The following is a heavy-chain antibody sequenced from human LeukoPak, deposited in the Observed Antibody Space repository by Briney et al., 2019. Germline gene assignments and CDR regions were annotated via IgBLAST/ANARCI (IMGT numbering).Heavy chain of an antibody. D-gene: IGHD6-19*01. V-gene: IGHV3-53*01. J-gene: IGHJ3*02. Sequence: GGSLRLSCAASGFTVSSNYMSWVRQAPGKGLEWVSVIYSGGSTYYADSVKGRFTISRDNSKNTLYLQMNSLRAEDTAVYYCATWGNPNSSGWYGDAFDIWGQGTMVTVSS. CDR2: IYSGGST. CDR1: GFTVSSNY. CDR3: ATWGNPNSSGWYGDAFDI.